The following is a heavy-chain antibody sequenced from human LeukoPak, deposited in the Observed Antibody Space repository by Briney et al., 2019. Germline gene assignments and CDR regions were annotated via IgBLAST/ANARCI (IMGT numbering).Heavy chain of an antibody. CDR2: MNPNSGNT. Sequence: ASVKVSCKASGYTFTSYDINWVRQATGQGLEWMGWMNPNSGNTGYAQKFQGRVTMTRNTSISTAYMELSSLRSEDTAVYYCARVKLSSSWYSYYYYYGMDVWGQGTTVTVSS. D-gene: IGHD6-13*01. V-gene: IGHV1-8*01. CDR3: ARVKLSSSWYSYYYYYGMDV. CDR1: GYTFTSYD. J-gene: IGHJ6*02.